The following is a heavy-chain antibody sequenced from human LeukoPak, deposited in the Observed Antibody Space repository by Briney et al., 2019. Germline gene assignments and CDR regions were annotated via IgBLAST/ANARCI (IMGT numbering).Heavy chain of an antibody. CDR2: INHSGST. J-gene: IGHJ3*02. CDR3: ARGLLSGGANDAFDI. Sequence: PSETLSLTCAVYGGSFSGYYWSWIRQPPGKGLEWIGEINHSGSTNYNPSLKSRVTISVDTSKNQFSLKLSSVTAADTAVYYCARGLLSGGANDAFDIWGQGTMVTVSS. CDR1: GGSFSGYY. D-gene: IGHD2-21*01. V-gene: IGHV4-34*01.